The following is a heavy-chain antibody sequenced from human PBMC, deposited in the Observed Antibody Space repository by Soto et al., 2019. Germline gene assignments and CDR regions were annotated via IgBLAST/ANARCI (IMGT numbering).Heavy chain of an antibody. CDR2: IIPIFGTA. D-gene: IGHD3-3*01. CDR1: GGTFSSYA. CDR3: ARDRRYDFWSGYLAVNLDY. Sequence: ASVKVSCKASGGTFSSYAISWVRQAPGQGLEWMGGIIPIFGTANYAQKFQGRVTITADESTSTAYMELSSLRSEDTAVYYCARDRRYDFWSGYLAVNLDYWGKGTLVTVSS. V-gene: IGHV1-69*13. J-gene: IGHJ4*02.